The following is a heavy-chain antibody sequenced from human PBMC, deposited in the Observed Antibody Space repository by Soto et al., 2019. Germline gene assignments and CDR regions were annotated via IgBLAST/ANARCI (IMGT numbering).Heavy chain of an antibody. J-gene: IGHJ4*02. Sequence: SETLSLTCTVSGASIINFYWSWIRQPAGKGLEWIGRIYTSGNTNYNPSLKSRVTMSVDTSKNQFSLKLKSVIAADTAVYYCVRGTFDYWGQGILVTVSS. CDR3: VRGTFDY. V-gene: IGHV4-4*07. CDR1: GASIINFY. CDR2: IYTSGNT.